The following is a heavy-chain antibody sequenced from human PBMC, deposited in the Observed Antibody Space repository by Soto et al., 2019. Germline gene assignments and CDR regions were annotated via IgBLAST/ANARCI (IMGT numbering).Heavy chain of an antibody. CDR1: GGSISSFY. J-gene: IGHJ4*02. CDR3: ARAPANCGGDCFYFYY. V-gene: IGHV4-59*01. CDR2: IYKSGIT. D-gene: IGHD2-21*02. Sequence: LSLTCSVSGGSISSFYWSLIRQPPGKGLEWIGFIYKSGITNYNPSLKSRVTISVDMSKDQFSLKLRSVTAADTAVYYCARAPANCGGDCFYFYYWGQGTLVTVSS.